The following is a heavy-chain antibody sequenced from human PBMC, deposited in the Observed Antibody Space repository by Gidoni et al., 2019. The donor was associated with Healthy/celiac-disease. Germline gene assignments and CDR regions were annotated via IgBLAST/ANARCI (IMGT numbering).Heavy chain of an antibody. J-gene: IGHJ6*03. V-gene: IGHV5-51*01. CDR1: GYSFTSYW. CDR2: IYPGDSDT. Sequence: EVQLVQSGAEVKKPGESLKISCKGSGYSFTSYWIGWVRQMPGKGLEWMGIIYPGDSDTRYSPSFQGQVTISADKSISTAYLQWSSLKASDTAMYYCARHGGWRYCSSTSCYAPYYYYYMDVWGKGTTVTVSS. D-gene: IGHD2-2*01. CDR3: ARHGGWRYCSSTSCYAPYYYYYMDV.